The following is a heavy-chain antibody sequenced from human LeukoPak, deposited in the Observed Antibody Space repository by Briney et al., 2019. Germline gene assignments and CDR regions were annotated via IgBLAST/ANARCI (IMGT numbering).Heavy chain of an antibody. CDR3: ARHEVDGREVDL. J-gene: IGHJ2*01. V-gene: IGHV4-59*08. D-gene: IGHD2-15*01. Sequence: SETLSLTCTVSGGSISSYYWSWIRQPPGKGLEWIGYIYYSGSTNYNPSLKSRVTISVDTSKNQFSLKLSSVTAADTAVYYCARHEVDGREVDLWGRGALVTVSS. CDR1: GGSISSYY. CDR2: IYYSGST.